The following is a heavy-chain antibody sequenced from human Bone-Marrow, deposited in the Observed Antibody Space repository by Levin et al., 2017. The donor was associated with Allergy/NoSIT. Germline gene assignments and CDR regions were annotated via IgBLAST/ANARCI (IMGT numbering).Heavy chain of an antibody. J-gene: IGHJ4*02. CDR3: ARDAKDGSSWRAKFDY. V-gene: IGHV3-33*01. CDR2: IWYDGSNK. CDR1: GFTFSSYG. Sequence: PGGSLRLSCAASGFTFSSYGMHWVRQAPGKGLEWVAVIWYDGSNKYYADSVKGRFTISRDNSKNTLYLQMNSLRAEDTAVYYCARDAKDGSSWRAKFDYWGQGTLVTVSS. D-gene: IGHD6-13*01.